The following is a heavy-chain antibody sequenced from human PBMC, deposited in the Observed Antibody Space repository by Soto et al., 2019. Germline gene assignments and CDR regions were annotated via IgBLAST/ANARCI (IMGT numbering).Heavy chain of an antibody. D-gene: IGHD3-16*01. CDR2: INHVGGT. Sequence: SETLSLTCAVYGGFLSESYWTWIRQPPGKGLEWIGEINHVGGTNYNPSLKSRVTMSVDTSQNQFSLRLISVTAADTAMYFCVRIRYQVPTSVLWLDPWGQGTPVTVSS. V-gene: IGHV4-34*01. J-gene: IGHJ5*02. CDR3: VRIRYQVPTSVLWLDP. CDR1: GGFLSESY.